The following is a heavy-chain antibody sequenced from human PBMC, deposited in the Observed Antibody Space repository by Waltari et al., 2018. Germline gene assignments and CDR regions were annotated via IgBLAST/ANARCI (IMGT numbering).Heavy chain of an antibody. CDR3: TRDKLDYYNGMDV. D-gene: IGHD3-3*02. J-gene: IGHJ6*02. Sequence: QVQLVQSGAEVKKPGASVKVSCRTSGDTFSSYFIFWVRQAPGQGLEWMGIINPSDGGTNYPQKCQDRVTMTRDTSTSTVYMELRSLRSEDTAVYYCTRDKLDYYNGMDVWGQGTTVTVSS. CDR1: GDTFSSYF. V-gene: IGHV1-46*03. CDR2: INPSDGGT.